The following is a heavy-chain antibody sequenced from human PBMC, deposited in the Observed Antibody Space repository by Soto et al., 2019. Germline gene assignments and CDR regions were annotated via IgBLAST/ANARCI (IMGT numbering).Heavy chain of an antibody. CDR3: AKPRRGASSSFDY. V-gene: IGHV3-30*18. J-gene: IGHJ4*02. Sequence: PGGSLRLSCAASGFTFSSYGMHWVRQAPGKGLEWVAVISYDGSNKYYADSVKGRFTISRDNSKNTLYLQMNSLRAEDTAVYYCAKPRRGASSSFDYWGQGTLVTVSS. CDR2: ISYDGSNK. CDR1: GFTFSSYG. D-gene: IGHD6-13*01.